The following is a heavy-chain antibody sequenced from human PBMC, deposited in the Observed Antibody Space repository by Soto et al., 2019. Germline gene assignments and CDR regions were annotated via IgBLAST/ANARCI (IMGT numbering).Heavy chain of an antibody. V-gene: IGHV4-34*01. D-gene: IGHD5-12*01. CDR3: ARAAATIRAGVDY. J-gene: IGHJ4*02. CDR1: GGSFSGYY. Sequence: QVQLQQWGAGLLKPSETLSLTCAVYGGSFSGYYWSWIRQPPGKGLEWIGEINHSGSTNYNPSLKSRVTISVDTSKNQFSLKLSSVTAADTAVYYCARAAATIRAGVDYWVQGTLVTVSS. CDR2: INHSGST.